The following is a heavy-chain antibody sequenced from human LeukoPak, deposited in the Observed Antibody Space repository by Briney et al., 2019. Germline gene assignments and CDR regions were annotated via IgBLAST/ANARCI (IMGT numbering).Heavy chain of an antibody. Sequence: PGGSLRLSCAASKFTFSDYGMNWVRQAPGEGLERVSYISSSSSTIYYGDSVKGRFTISRDNAGNSLYLQMNGLRAEDTAVYFCARNGASSGRPYHLDYWGQGTLVTVSS. J-gene: IGHJ4*02. CDR1: KFTFSDYG. CDR2: ISSSSSTI. V-gene: IGHV3-48*01. CDR3: ARNGASSGRPYHLDY. D-gene: IGHD6-19*01.